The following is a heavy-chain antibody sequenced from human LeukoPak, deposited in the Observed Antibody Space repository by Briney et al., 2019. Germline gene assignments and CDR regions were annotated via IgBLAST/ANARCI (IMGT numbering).Heavy chain of an antibody. CDR2: IYSGGRT. J-gene: IGHJ4*02. CDR1: GFPVSSNY. V-gene: IGHV3-66*02. D-gene: IGHD3-3*02. CDR3: TRDSLFGVVSESNRPFDY. Sequence: GGSLRLSCAASGFPVSSNYMSWVRQAPGKGLEWVSVIYSGGRTYYADSVKGRFTISRDNSKNTLYLQMNSLRAEDTAVYYCTRDSLFGVVSESNRPFDYWGQGTLVTVSS.